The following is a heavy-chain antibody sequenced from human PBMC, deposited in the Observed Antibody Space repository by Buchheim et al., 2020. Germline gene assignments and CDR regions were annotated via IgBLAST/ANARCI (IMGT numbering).Heavy chain of an antibody. CDR2: INPYSGGT. CDR1: GYTFTGYY. Sequence: QVQLVQSGAEVKKPGASVKVSCKASGYTFTGYYMHWVRQAPGQGLEWMGWINPYSGGTNYAQKFQGWVTHTKGTSLRTAHLELSRLRSDDTAVYYCAREAVAGAVLGYWGQGTL. V-gene: IGHV1-2*04. J-gene: IGHJ4*02. D-gene: IGHD6-19*01. CDR3: AREAVAGAVLGY.